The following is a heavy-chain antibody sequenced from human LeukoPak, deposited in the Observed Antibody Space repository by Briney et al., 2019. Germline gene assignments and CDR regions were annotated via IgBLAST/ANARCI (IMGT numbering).Heavy chain of an antibody. V-gene: IGHV4-59*01. CDR3: AREAPGGSGWTYFDY. J-gene: IGHJ4*02. D-gene: IGHD6-19*01. CDR2: IYYIGST. CDR1: GDSISSYY. Sequence: SETLSLTCTVSGDSISSYYWSWIRQPPGKGLEWIGYIYYIGSTNYNPSLKSRVTISVDTSENHFSLKLTSVTAADTAVYYCAREAPGGSGWTYFDYWGQGSLVTVSS.